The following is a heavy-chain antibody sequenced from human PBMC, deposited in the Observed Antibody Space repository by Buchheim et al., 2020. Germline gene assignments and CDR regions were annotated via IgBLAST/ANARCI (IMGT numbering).Heavy chain of an antibody. CDR1: GYSFSNYW. D-gene: IGHD6-13*01. Sequence: EVHLVQSAAEVKKPGESLKISCKGSGYSFSNYWIGWVRQMPGKGLEWMGVIYIGDSDTRYSPSFQGQVTISADKSVSIAYLQWSSLKASDTAIYYCARQSAEAGVDYWGQGTL. V-gene: IGHV5-51*01. CDR2: IYIGDSDT. CDR3: ARQSAEAGVDY. J-gene: IGHJ4*02.